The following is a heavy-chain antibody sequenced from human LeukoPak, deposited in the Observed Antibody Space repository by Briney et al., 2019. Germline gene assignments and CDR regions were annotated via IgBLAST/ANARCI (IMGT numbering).Heavy chain of an antibody. CDR3: ARQGSFSSTWPPFDY. V-gene: IGHV5-51*01. CDR2: IYPADSDT. D-gene: IGHD6-13*01. J-gene: IGHJ4*02. CDR1: GYSFTSYW. Sequence: PGESLKISCKGSGYSFTSYWIGLVRQMPGKVLEWMGIIYPADSDTTYSPSFQGQVTISAAKSICTAYLRWITLTDTDTAYYYCARQGSFSSTWPPFDYWGQGNLVTVSS.